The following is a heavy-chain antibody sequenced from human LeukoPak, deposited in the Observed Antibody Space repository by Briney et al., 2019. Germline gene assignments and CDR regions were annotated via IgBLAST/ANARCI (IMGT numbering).Heavy chain of an antibody. CDR2: IYYSGCT. Sequence: PSQTLSLTCNVSGGSISRVGYYWSWTRQHPRKGLEWIGYIYYSGCTFYNPSLKTRVPISGETSKNQFSLKLSSVTAADTAVYYCARARAGLRYGMDVWGQGTTVTVSS. V-gene: IGHV4-31*03. CDR3: ARARAGLRYGMDV. J-gene: IGHJ6*02. CDR1: GGSISRVGYY. D-gene: IGHD2-21*01.